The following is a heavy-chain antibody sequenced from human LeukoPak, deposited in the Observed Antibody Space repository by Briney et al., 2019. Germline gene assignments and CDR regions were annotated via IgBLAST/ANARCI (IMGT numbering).Heavy chain of an antibody. CDR2: IYYSGST. D-gene: IGHD1-26*01. CDR1: GGSISSYY. CDR3: ARVPRGESYYGNYFTY. J-gene: IGHJ4*02. V-gene: IGHV4-59*01. Sequence: SETLSLTCTVSGGSISSYYWSWIRQPPGKGLEWIGYIYYSGSTNYNPSLKSRVTISVDTSKNQFTLKLSSGTAPDPPGNYCARVPRGESYYGNYFTYWGKGTLVTVPP.